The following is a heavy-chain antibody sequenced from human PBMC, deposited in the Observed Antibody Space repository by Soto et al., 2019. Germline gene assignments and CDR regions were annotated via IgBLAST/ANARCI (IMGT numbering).Heavy chain of an antibody. D-gene: IGHD3-16*01. V-gene: IGHV3-33*08. Sequence: QVQLVESGGGVVQPGRSLRLSCAASGFTFSSYAMHWVRQAPGKGLEWVAVIWYDGSNKYYADSVKGRFTISRDNSKNTLYLQMNSLRAEDTAVYYCARDGGGVYGYYGMDVWGQGTTVTVSS. CDR2: IWYDGSNK. J-gene: IGHJ6*02. CDR3: ARDGGGVYGYYGMDV. CDR1: GFTFSSYA.